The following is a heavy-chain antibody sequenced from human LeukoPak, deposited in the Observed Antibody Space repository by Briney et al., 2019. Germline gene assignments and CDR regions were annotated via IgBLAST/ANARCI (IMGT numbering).Heavy chain of an antibody. D-gene: IGHD4-23*01. J-gene: IGHJ4*02. V-gene: IGHV4-31*03. Sequence: PSETLSLTCTVSGGSISSGGYYWSWIRQHPGKGLEWIGYIYYSGSTYYNPSLKSRVTISVDTSKNQFSLKLGSVTAADTAVYYCARVAYGANLRRGYFDYWGQGTLVTVSS. CDR2: IYYSGST. CDR3: ARVAYGANLRRGYFDY. CDR1: GGSISSGGYY.